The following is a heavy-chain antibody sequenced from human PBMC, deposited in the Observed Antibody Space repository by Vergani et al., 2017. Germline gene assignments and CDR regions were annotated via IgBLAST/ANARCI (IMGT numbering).Heavy chain of an antibody. Sequence: QLQLQESGPGLVKPSETLSLTCTVSGGSISSSSYYWGWIRQPPGKGLEWIGSIYYSGSTYYNPSLKSRVTISVDTSKNQFSLKLSSVTAADTAVYYCARHWENPTFGGVIVKVGFDPWGQGTLVTVSS. D-gene: IGHD3-16*02. CDR2: IYYSGST. CDR1: GGSISSSSYY. J-gene: IGHJ5*02. CDR3: ARHWENPTFGGVIVKVGFDP. V-gene: IGHV4-39*01.